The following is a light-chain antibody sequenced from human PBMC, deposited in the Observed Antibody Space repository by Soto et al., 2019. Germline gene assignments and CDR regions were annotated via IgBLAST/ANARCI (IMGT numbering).Light chain of an antibody. Sequence: QSVLTQPTSVSEAPRQRVTISCSGSRSNVGNNAVNWYQQLPGKAPKLLIYYDDLLPSGVSDRFSGSKSGTSASLAISGLQSEDEADYYCAVWDDSLNGVVFGGGTKLTVL. CDR1: RSNVGNNA. V-gene: IGLV1-36*01. CDR3: AVWDDSLNGVV. CDR2: YDD. J-gene: IGLJ2*01.